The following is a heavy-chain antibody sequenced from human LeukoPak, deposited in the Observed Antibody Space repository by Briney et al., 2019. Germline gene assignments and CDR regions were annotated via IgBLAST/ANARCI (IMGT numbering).Heavy chain of an antibody. CDR2: IYHSGST. D-gene: IGHD2-2*02. CDR3: ARLGVVPAAISRDDGFDI. J-gene: IGHJ3*02. Sequence: PSETLSLTCAVSGYSISSGYQWGWIRQPPGTGLEWIGSIYHSGSTYYNPSLKSRVTISVDTSKNQFSLKLSSVTAADTAVYYCARLGVVPAAISRDDGFDIWGQGTMVTVSS. CDR1: GYSISSGYQ. V-gene: IGHV4-38-2*01.